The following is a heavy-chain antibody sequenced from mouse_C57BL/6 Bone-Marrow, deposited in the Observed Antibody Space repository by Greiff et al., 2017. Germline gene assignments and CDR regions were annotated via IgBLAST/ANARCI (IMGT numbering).Heavy chain of an antibody. Sequence: EVQLQQSGPELVKPGASVKISCKASGYTFTDYYMNWVKQSHGKSLEWIGDMNPNNGGTSYNQKFKGKATLTVDKSSSTAYMELRSLTSEDSAVYYCAREGVIYYYGMDYWGQGTSVTVSS. D-gene: IGHD1-2*01. CDR3: AREGVIYYYGMDY. CDR2: MNPNNGGT. J-gene: IGHJ4*01. V-gene: IGHV1-26*01. CDR1: GYTFTDYY.